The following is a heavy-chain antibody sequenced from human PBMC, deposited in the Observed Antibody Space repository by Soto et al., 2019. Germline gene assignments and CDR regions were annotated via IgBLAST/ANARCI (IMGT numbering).Heavy chain of an antibody. CDR1: GFTFSSYA. CDR2: ISGSGDST. CDR3: AKEKMTTVCLDY. Sequence: EVQLLESGGGLVQPGGSLRLACAASGFTFSSYAMTWVRQAPGKGLEWVSVISGSGDSTYYAESVKGRFTISRDKSKNTLYLQMNSLRAEDTGVYYCAKEKMTTVCLDYWGQGTLVTVSS. J-gene: IGHJ4*02. D-gene: IGHD4-4*01. V-gene: IGHV3-23*01.